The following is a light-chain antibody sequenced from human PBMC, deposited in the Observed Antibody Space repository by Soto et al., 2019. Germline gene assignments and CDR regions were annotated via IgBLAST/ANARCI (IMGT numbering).Light chain of an antibody. J-gene: IGKJ2*01. CDR3: HHRPNWHPEDT. CDR2: DAS. Sequence: EVPLTQSPATLSFTPGESATLSCKASQTINTYLGWYQQKSGQSPRLLIYDASNRAADIPARFSASGFGTDFTLTISSLKPVDFGTYYCHHRPNWHPEDTFGQGTKLEI. CDR1: QTINTY. V-gene: IGKV3-11*01.